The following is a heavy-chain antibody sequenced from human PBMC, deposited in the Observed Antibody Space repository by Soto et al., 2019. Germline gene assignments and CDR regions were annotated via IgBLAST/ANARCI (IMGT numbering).Heavy chain of an antibody. J-gene: IGHJ5*02. CDR1: GFNCSSYG. CDR3: ARDVSLRETIFGYWFDP. V-gene: IGHV3-33*01. D-gene: IGHD3-3*01. Sequence: PGGSLRLSWAAVGFNCSSYGMHWVRQAPGKGLEWVAVIWYDGSNKYYADSVKGRFTISRDNSKNTLYLQMNSLRAEDTAVYYCARDVSLRETIFGYWFDPWGQGTLVTVSS. CDR2: IWYDGSNK.